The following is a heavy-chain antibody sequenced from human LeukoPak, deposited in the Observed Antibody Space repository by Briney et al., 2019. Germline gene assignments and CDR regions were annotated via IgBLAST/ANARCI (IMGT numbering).Heavy chain of an antibody. CDR3: ARGASSDWPFDY. CDR2: INAGNGNT. D-gene: IGHD6-19*01. CDR1: GGTFSSYA. J-gene: IGHJ4*02. V-gene: IGHV1-3*01. Sequence: GASVKVSCKASGGTFSSYAMHWVRQAPGQRLEWMGWINAGNGNTKYSQRLQGRVTISRDTSATTAYMELSSLRSEDTAVYYCARGASSDWPFDYWGQGTLVTVSS.